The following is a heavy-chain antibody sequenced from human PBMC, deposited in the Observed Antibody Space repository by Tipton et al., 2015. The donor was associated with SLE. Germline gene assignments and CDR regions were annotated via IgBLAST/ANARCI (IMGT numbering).Heavy chain of an antibody. V-gene: IGHV4-39*07. CDR3: VRRTRLGATDS. CDR2: MSYSGNT. Sequence: TLSLTCTVSGDSITSITRTNWWGWIRQTPGKGLEWIGSMSYSGNTYYKPSLKSRVTMSVDTSKNQFSLRLNSVTAADTAVYFCVRRTRLGATDSWGQGTLVTVSS. D-gene: IGHD3-10*01. CDR1: GDSITSITRTNW. J-gene: IGHJ4*02.